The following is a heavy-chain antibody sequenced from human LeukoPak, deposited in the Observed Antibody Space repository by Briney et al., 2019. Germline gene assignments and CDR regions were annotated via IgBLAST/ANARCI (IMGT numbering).Heavy chain of an antibody. CDR1: GGSISSYY. J-gene: IGHJ6*02. V-gene: IGHV4-4*07. Sequence: PSETLSLTCFVSGGSISSYYWSWIRQPAGKGLEWIGRIYTSGSTNYNPSLKSRVTMSVDTSKNQFSLKLSSVTAADTAVYYCARDYHYDILTGYPLYYYYYGMDVWGQGTTVTVSS. CDR2: IYTSGST. CDR3: ARDYHYDILTGYPLYYYYYGMDV. D-gene: IGHD3-9*01.